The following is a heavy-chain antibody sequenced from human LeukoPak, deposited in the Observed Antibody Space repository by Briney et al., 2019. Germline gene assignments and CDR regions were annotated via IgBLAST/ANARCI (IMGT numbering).Heavy chain of an antibody. CDR3: ARPFHRATSFDY. Sequence: GRSLRLSCAASGFTLSDYYMSWIRQAPGKGLEWVSYISSSGSTIYYADSVKGRFTISRDNANNSLYLQINSLRAGDTAVYYCARPFHRATSFDYWGQGTLVTVSS. CDR1: GFTLSDYY. V-gene: IGHV3-11*01. CDR2: ISSSGSTI. D-gene: IGHD2/OR15-2a*01. J-gene: IGHJ4*02.